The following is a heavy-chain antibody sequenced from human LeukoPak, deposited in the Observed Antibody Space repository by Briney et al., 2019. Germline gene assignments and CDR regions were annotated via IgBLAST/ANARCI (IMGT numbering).Heavy chain of an antibody. D-gene: IGHD3-3*01. Sequence: SGPTLVKPTQTLTLTCTFSGFSLITSGVGVGWVRQPPGKALEWLALIYWNDDKRYSPSLKSRLTITKDTSKNQVVLTMTNMDPVDTATYYCAHHTNSLRFLEWTQFDYWGQGTLVTVSS. J-gene: IGHJ4*02. CDR1: GFSLITSGVG. V-gene: IGHV2-5*01. CDR2: IYWNDDK. CDR3: AHHTNSLRFLEWTQFDY.